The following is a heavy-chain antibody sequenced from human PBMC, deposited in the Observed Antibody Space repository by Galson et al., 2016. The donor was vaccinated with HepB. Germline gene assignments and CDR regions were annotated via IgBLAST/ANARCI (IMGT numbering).Heavy chain of an antibody. CDR2: IGTNNATT. CDR1: GYTFSSFG. CDR3: ARDRLTTAAVVACDF. V-gene: IGHV1-18*01. D-gene: IGHD6-19*01. Sequence: SVKVSCKASGYTFSSFGFSWMRQAPGRRLERLGWIGTNNATTHYAQKVQGRVTMTVDTSTRTAHMELRSLRSDDTAVYYCARDRLTTAAVVACDFWGQGTLVTVSS. J-gene: IGHJ4*02.